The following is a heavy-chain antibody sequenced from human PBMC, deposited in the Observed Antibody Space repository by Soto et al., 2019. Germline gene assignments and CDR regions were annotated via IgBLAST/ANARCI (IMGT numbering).Heavy chain of an antibody. V-gene: IGHV1-69*12. Sequence: QVQLVQSGAEVKKPGSSVKVSCKASGGTFSSYAISWVRQAPGQGLEWMGGIIPIFGTANYAQKFQGRVTITADESTSTDYMELSSLRSEDTAVYYCARYLLIVATTLYYYYGMDVWGQGTTVTVSS. CDR2: IIPIFGTA. D-gene: IGHD5-12*01. CDR3: ARYLLIVATTLYYYYGMDV. J-gene: IGHJ6*02. CDR1: GGTFSSYA.